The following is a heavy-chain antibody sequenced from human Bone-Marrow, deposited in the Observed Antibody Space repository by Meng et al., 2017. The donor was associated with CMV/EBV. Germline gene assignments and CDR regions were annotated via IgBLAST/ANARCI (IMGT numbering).Heavy chain of an antibody. CDR3: ARLIAVAPQTPNYYHSYALDV. J-gene: IGHJ6*02. D-gene: IGHD1-14*01. V-gene: IGHV4-34*01. Sequence: GSLRLSCAASGFTFSTYTMAWVRQSPGKGLEWIGEINHSGSTKSNPSLMSRVTMSVDTSQNQFSLHLSSVTAADTAVYYCARLIAVAPQTPNYYHSYALDVWGQGTTVTVSS. CDR2: INHSGST. CDR1: GFTFSTYT.